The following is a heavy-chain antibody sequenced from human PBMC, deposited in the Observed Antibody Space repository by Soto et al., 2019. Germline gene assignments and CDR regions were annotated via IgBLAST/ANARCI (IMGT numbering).Heavy chain of an antibody. CDR1: GGSVSSGDYY. CDR3: ARGGSISWFINPRFVDY. J-gene: IGHJ4*02. D-gene: IGHD6-13*01. Sequence: SETLSLTCTVSGGSVSSGDYYWSWIRQPPGKGLEWIGYIQHSGSTNYSPSLKSRVTISVDTSTDQFSLELSSVTAADTAVYYCARGGSISWFINPRFVDYWGQGTVVTVS. V-gene: IGHV4-30-4*01. CDR2: IQHSGST.